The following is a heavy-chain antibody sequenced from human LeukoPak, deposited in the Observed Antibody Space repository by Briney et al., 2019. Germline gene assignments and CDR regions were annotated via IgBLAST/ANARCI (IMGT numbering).Heavy chain of an antibody. CDR1: GFTFSSYA. D-gene: IGHD6-13*01. CDR3: AKDLAGIAAETVDY. J-gene: IGHJ4*02. V-gene: IGHV3-23*01. Sequence: GGSLRLSCAASGFTFSSYAMSWVRQAPGKGLEWVSAISGSGGGTYYADSVKGRFTISRDNSKNTLYLQMNSLRAEDTAVYYCAKDLAGIAAETVDYWGQGTLVTVSS. CDR2: ISGSGGGT.